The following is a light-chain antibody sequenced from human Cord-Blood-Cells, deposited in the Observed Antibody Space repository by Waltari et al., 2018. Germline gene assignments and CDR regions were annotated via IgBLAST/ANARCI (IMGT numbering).Light chain of an antibody. Sequence: EIVLTQSPATLSLSPGERATLSCGARQSVSSSYLAWYQQKPGLAPRLLIYDASSRATGIPDRFSGIGSGTDFTLTISRLEPEDFAVYYCQQYGSSPPTFGQGTKVEIK. CDR3: QQYGSSPPT. V-gene: IGKV3D-20*01. J-gene: IGKJ1*01. CDR2: DAS. CDR1: QSVSSSY.